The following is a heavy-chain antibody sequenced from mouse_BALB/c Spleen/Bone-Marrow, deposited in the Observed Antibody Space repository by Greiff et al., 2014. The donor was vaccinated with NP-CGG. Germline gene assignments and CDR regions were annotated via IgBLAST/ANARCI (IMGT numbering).Heavy chain of an antibody. CDR2: INPYNDGT. CDR3: ARRPSFYGSSYGAMDY. J-gene: IGHJ4*01. D-gene: IGHD1-1*01. CDR1: GYTFTNYV. Sequence: EVKLMESGPELVKPGASVKMSCKASGYTFTNYVMHWVKQKPGQGLEWIGHINPYNDGTKYNEKFKGKATLTSDKSSGTAYMELSSLTSEDSAVYYCARRPSFYGSSYGAMDYWGQGTSVTVSS. V-gene: IGHV1-14*01.